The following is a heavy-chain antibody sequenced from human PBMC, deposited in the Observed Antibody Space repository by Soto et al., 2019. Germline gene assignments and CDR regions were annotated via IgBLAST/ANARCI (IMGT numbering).Heavy chain of an antibody. CDR3: ASGPPNYYYYYMDV. D-gene: IGHD6-25*01. Sequence: PGGSLRLSCAASGFTFSSYAMSWVRQAPGKGLEWVSAISGSGGSTYYADSVKGRFTISRDNSKSTLYLQMNSLRAEDTAVYYCASGPPNYYYYYMDVWGKGTTVTVSS. CDR1: GFTFSSYA. J-gene: IGHJ6*03. CDR2: ISGSGGST. V-gene: IGHV3-23*01.